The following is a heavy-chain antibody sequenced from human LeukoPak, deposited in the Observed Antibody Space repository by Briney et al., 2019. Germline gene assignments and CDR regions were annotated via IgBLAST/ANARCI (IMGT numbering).Heavy chain of an antibody. J-gene: IGHJ4*02. V-gene: IGHV1-18*01. CDR3: ARDLPAYTGYETHDY. Sequence: GASVTVSCKTSGYTFTHYSISWGRQAPGQGLEWMGGSSAYNGNTDYAQTFQGRVTMTTDTSTSTAYMELRSLRSDDTAVYYCARDLPAYTGYETHDYWGQGTLVTVSS. CDR2: SSAYNGNT. CDR1: GYTFTHYS. D-gene: IGHD5-12*01.